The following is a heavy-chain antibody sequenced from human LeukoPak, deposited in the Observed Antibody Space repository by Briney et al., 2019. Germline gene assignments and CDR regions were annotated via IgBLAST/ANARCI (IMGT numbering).Heavy chain of an antibody. CDR1: GYTFTSYG. CDR2: ISAYNGNT. J-gene: IGHJ6*03. V-gene: IGHV1-18*01. D-gene: IGHD3-10*01. Sequence: GASVKVSCKASGYTFTSYGISWVRQAPGQGLEWMGWISAYNGNTNYAQKLQGRVTMTTDTSTSTAYMELRSLRSDNTAVYYCARAGPVGVWFGEFTLRNYYYYMDVWGKGTTVTISS. CDR3: ARAGPVGVWFGEFTLRNYYYYMDV.